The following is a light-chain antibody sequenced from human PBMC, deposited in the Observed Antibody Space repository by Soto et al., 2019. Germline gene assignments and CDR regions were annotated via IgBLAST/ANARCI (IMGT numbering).Light chain of an antibody. J-gene: IGKJ1*01. CDR1: QSFSSW. V-gene: IGKV1-5*01. CDR2: DAS. Sequence: DIQMTQSPSTLSASVRDRVTITCRASQSFSSWLAWYQQKPGKAPKLLIYDASSRATGIPDRFSGSGSGTDFTLTISRLEPEDFALYYCHQYGYSLWTFGQGTKVDI. CDR3: HQYGYSLWT.